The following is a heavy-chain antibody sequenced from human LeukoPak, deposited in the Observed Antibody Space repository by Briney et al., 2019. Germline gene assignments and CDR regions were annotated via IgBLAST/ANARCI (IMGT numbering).Heavy chain of an antibody. V-gene: IGHV1-46*01. J-gene: IGHJ6*02. CDR3: ARVGVDLEYCSGGSCYSNYYYYGMDV. CDR2: INPSGGST. Sequence: ASVKVSCKASGYTFTSYYMHWVRLAPGQGLEWTGIINPSGGSTSYAQQFEGRVTMTRDTSTSTVYMELSSLRSEDTAVYYCARVGVDLEYCSGGSCYSNYYYYGMDVWGQGTTVTVSS. D-gene: IGHD2-15*01. CDR1: GYTFTSYY.